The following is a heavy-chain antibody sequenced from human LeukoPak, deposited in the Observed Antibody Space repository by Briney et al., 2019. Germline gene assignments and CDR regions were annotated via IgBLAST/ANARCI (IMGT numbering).Heavy chain of an antibody. J-gene: IGHJ4*02. D-gene: IGHD2/OR15-2a*01. V-gene: IGHV3-48*01. CDR2: ITSSSSTI. Sequence: GGSLRLSCAASGFTFTSYTMNWVRQAPGKGLEWVSYITSSSSTIYYADSVKGRFTMSRDNAENSLYLQMNSQRAEDTAVYYCARNFDSWGQGTLVTVSS. CDR1: GFTFTSYT. CDR3: ARNFDS.